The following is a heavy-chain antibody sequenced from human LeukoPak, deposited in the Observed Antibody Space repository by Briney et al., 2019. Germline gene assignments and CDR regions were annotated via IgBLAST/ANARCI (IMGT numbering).Heavy chain of an antibody. CDR2: FDPEDGET. V-gene: IGHV1-24*01. Sequence: ASVKVSCKVSGYTLTELSMHWVRQAPGKGLEWMGGFDPEDGETIYAQKFQGRVTMTEDTSTDTAYMELGSLRSEDTAVYYCATANVIVLMVYAQSSALDIWGQGTMVTVSS. CDR1: GYTLTELS. J-gene: IGHJ3*02. D-gene: IGHD2-8*01. CDR3: ATANVIVLMVYAQSSALDI.